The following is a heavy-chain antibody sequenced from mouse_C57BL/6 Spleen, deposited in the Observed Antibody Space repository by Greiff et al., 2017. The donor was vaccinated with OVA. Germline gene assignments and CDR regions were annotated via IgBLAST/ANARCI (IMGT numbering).Heavy chain of an antibody. V-gene: IGHV1-59*01. J-gene: IGHJ3*01. CDR2: IDPSDSYT. Sequence: VQLQQSGAELVRPGTSVKLSCKASGYTFTSYWMHWVKQRPGQGLEWIGVIDPSDSYTNYNQKFKGKATLTVDTSSSTAYMPLSSLTSEDAAVYYCARMGGKGFAYWGQGTLVTVSA. D-gene: IGHD2-1*01. CDR3: ARMGGKGFAY. CDR1: GYTFTSYW.